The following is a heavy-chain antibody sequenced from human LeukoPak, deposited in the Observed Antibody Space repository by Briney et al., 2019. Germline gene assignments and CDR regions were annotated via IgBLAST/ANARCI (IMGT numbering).Heavy chain of an antibody. CDR1: GFTFSTYS. Sequence: GGSLRLSCAASGFTFSTYSMSWVRQAPGKGLQWVANIKQDGSQTYCVDSVRGRFTISRENAKNSLYLQMNSLRAEDTAVYYCARGGGLYRYWGQGTLVTVSS. V-gene: IGHV3-7*05. J-gene: IGHJ4*02. CDR3: ARGGGLYRY. D-gene: IGHD4-23*01. CDR2: IKQDGSQT.